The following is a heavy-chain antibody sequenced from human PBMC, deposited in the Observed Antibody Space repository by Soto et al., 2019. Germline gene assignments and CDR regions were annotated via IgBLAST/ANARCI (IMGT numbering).Heavy chain of an antibody. D-gene: IGHD3-22*01. CDR2: ISGYNANT. V-gene: IGHV1-18*01. J-gene: IGHJ4*02. CDR3: ARGGYYYDSSVYYSDY. CDR1: GYTFTGYG. Sequence: QVQLVQSGAEVKKPGASVKVSCKASGYTFTGYGIGWVRQAPGQGLEWMGWISGYNANTNYPQKLQGRITMTTDTATSTAYMELRSLRSDDTAVYYCARGGYYYDSSVYYSDYWGQGTLVTVSS.